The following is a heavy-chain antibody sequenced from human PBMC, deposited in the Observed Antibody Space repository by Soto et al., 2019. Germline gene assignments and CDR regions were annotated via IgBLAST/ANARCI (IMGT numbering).Heavy chain of an antibody. J-gene: IGHJ6*02. D-gene: IGHD3-9*01. Sequence: PGVSLRLSGAASGFTVSSNYMIWVRQAPGKGLDWVSVIYSGGSTYYADSVKGRFTISRDNSKNTLYLQMNSLRAEDTAVYYCARMSYDILTGYPPYYYGMDVWGQGTTVTVAS. V-gene: IGHV3-53*01. CDR1: GFTVSSNY. CDR3: ARMSYDILTGYPPYYYGMDV. CDR2: IYSGGST.